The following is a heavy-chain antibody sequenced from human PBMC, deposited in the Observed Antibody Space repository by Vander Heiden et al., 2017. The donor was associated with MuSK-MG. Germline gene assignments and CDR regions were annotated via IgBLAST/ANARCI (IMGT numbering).Heavy chain of an antibody. J-gene: IGHJ4*02. Sequence: EVQLLESGGGLVQPGGSLRLSCAASGFTFSSYAMSWVRQAPGKGLEWVSAISGSGGSTYYADSVKGRFTISRDNSKNTLYLQMNSLRAEDTAVYYCAKVVFDCSGGSCNSLQTFDYWGQGTLVTVSS. CDR3: AKVVFDCSGGSCNSLQTFDY. D-gene: IGHD2-15*01. CDR1: GFTFSSYA. CDR2: ISGSGGST. V-gene: IGHV3-23*01.